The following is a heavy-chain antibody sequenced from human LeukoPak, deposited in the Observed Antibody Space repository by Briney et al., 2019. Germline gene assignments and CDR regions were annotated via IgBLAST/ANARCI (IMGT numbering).Heavy chain of an antibody. CDR1: GGSISSGSYY. J-gene: IGHJ6*03. D-gene: IGHD7-27*01. CDR3: ARDAHWGPFMDV. V-gene: IGHV4-61*02. CDR2: IYTSGST. Sequence: PSETLSLTCTVSGGSISSGSYYWSWIRQPAGKGLEWIGRIYTSGSTNYNPSLKSRVTISVDTSKNQFSLKLSSVTAADTAVYYCARDAHWGPFMDVWGKGTTVTISS.